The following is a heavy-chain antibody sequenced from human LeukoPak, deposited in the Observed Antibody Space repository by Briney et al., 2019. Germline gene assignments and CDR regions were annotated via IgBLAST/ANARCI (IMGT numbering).Heavy chain of an antibody. Sequence: PSETLSLTCTVSGGSISSYYWSWIRQPPGKGLEWIGYIYYSGSTNYNPSLKSRVAMSLDASKNQFSLTVSSVTAADTAIYYCARDILDVGATHYFDYWGQGSLLTVSS. V-gene: IGHV4-59*01. CDR2: IYYSGST. CDR1: GGSISSYY. CDR3: ARDILDVGATHYFDY. D-gene: IGHD1-26*01. J-gene: IGHJ4*02.